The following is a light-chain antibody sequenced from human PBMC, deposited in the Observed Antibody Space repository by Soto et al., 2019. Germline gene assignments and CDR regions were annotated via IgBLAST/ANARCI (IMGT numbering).Light chain of an antibody. Sequence: EIVLTQSPGTLSLSPGESATLSCRATQSVSTTYLDWYQQKPGQAPSLLIYAATSRATDIPGRFSGSGSGTDFTLAISSLEPEDFAVYWCQHYGTSPLTFGQGTKVEIK. CDR1: QSVSTTY. J-gene: IGKJ1*01. CDR3: QHYGTSPLT. V-gene: IGKV3-20*01. CDR2: AAT.